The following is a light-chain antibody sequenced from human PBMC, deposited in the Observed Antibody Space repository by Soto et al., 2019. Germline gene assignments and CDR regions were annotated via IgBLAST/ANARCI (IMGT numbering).Light chain of an antibody. V-gene: IGLV1-40*01. CDR3: QTYDSSLSAHLV. CDR2: DTT. J-gene: IGLJ2*01. Sequence: QSVLTQPPSASGAPGQRVTISCTGSSSNIGAGYDVQWYQQLSGTAPKLLIYDTTNRPPGVPARFSASKSGTSASLAITGLQAEDEADYYCQTYDSSLSAHLVFGGGTKVTVL. CDR1: SSNIGAGYD.